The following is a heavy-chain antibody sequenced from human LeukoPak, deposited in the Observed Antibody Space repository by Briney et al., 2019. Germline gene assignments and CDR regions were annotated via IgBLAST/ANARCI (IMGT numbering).Heavy chain of an antibody. D-gene: IGHD4-17*01. CDR3: AKDARTTVTTFLSPFDY. J-gene: IGHJ4*02. CDR1: GFTFDDYA. CDR2: ISWNSGSI. V-gene: IGHV3-9*01. Sequence: PWGSLRLSCAASGFTFDDYAMHWVRQAPGKGLEWVSGISWNSGSIDYADSVKGRFTIYRDNAKNSLYLQMNSLRAEDTALYYCAKDARTTVTTFLSPFDYWGQGTLVTVSS.